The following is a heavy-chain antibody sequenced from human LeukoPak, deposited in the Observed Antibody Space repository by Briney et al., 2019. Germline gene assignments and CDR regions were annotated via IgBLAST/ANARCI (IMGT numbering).Heavy chain of an antibody. Sequence: GGSLRLSCAASGFTFSSYSMNWVRQAPGKGLEWVSSISSSSSYIYYADSVKGRFTISRDNAKNSLYLQMNSLRAEDTAVYYCARDKDVAVPAAMRYYYYGMDVWGQGTTVTVSS. D-gene: IGHD2-2*01. CDR2: ISSSSSYI. CDR3: ARDKDVAVPAAMRYYYYGMDV. V-gene: IGHV3-21*01. J-gene: IGHJ6*02. CDR1: GFTFSSYS.